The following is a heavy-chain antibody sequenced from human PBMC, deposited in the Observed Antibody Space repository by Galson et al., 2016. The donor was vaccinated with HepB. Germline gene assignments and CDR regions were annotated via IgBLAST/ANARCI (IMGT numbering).Heavy chain of an antibody. CDR1: GFTFRTYS. CDR3: ARDPSSYYDSSGYFNYFDY. V-gene: IGHV3-48*02. Sequence: SLRLSCAVSGFTFRTYSMNWVRQAPGKGLEWVSSISTSSTTIYYADSVKGRFTISRDNAKNSLHLQMNSLRDEDTAVYYCARDPSSYYDSSGYFNYFDYWGQGALVTVSS. D-gene: IGHD3-22*01. J-gene: IGHJ4*02. CDR2: ISTSSTTI.